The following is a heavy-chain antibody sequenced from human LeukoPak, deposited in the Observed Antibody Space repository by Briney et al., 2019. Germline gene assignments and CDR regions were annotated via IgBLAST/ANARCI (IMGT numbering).Heavy chain of an antibody. V-gene: IGHV3-53*01. D-gene: IGHD2-15*01. CDR2: IYSGGST. CDR1: GFTVSSNY. CDR3: ASEVVVAATFDY. J-gene: IGHJ4*02. Sequence: GGSLRLSCAASGFTVSSNYMSWVRQAPGKGLEWISVIYSGGSTYYADAVKGRFTISRDNSKNTLYLQMNSLRAEDTAVYYCASEVVVAATFDYWGQGTLVTVSS.